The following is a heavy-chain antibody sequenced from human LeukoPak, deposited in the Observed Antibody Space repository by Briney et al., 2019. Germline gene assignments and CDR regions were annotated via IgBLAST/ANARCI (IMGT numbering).Heavy chain of an antibody. D-gene: IGHD3-22*01. CDR2: IIPILGIA. Sequence: SVKVSCKASGGTFSSYAISWVRQAPRQGLEWMGRIIPILGIANYAQKFQGRVTITADKSTSTAYMELSSLRSEDTAVYYCARDPEYYYDSSGYYYYFDYWGQGTLVIVSS. CDR3: ARDPEYYYDSSGYYYYFDY. J-gene: IGHJ4*02. CDR1: GGTFSSYA. V-gene: IGHV1-69*04.